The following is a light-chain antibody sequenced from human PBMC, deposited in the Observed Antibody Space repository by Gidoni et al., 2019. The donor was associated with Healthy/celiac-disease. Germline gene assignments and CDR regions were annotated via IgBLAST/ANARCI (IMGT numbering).Light chain of an antibody. Sequence: DIQMTQSPSSLSASVGDRVTITCRASQSISSYLNWYQQKPGKAPKLLIYAASSLQSGVPSRFSGSGSGTNFTLTISSLQPEDFATYYCRQSYNTLFTFGPGTKVDIK. CDR3: RQSYNTLFT. J-gene: IGKJ3*01. V-gene: IGKV1-39*01. CDR2: AAS. CDR1: QSISSY.